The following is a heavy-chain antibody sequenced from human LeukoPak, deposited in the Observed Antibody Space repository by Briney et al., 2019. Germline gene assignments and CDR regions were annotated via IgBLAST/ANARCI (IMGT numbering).Heavy chain of an antibody. D-gene: IGHD2-15*01. CDR3: AKGGCSGGSCYAIGTYYFDY. CDR1: GFTFSSYA. Sequence: TGGSLRLSCAASGFTFSSYAMSWVRQAPGKGLEWVSAISGSGGSTYYADSVKGRLTISRGNSKNTLYLQMNSLRAEDTAVYYCAKGGCSGGSCYAIGTYYFDYWGQGTLVTVSS. J-gene: IGHJ4*02. CDR2: ISGSGGST. V-gene: IGHV3-23*01.